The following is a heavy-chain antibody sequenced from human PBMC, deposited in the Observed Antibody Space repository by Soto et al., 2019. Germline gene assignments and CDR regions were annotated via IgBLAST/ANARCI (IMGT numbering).Heavy chain of an antibody. D-gene: IGHD2-2*01. V-gene: IGHV3-23*01. CDR2: IGTDGNT. Sequence: LRLSCAASGFTFNSYAMNWVRQAPGKGLAWVSAIGTDGNTYYANSVKGRFTISRDNSRTTLYLQMNSLRVEDTALYYCVRKYPGTRPFDYWGQGTLATVSS. CDR1: GFTFNSYA. CDR3: VRKYPGTRPFDY. J-gene: IGHJ4*01.